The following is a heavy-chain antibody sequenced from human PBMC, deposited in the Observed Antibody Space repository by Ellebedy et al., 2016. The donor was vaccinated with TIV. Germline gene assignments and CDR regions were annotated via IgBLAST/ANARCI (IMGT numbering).Heavy chain of an antibody. CDR2: IWYDGSNK. Sequence: GESLKISCAASGFTFSTYGMHSVRQAPGKGLEWVALIWYDGSNKYYADSVKGRFTISRDNSKNTLYLQMNSLRAEDTAVYYCARGQWLGPFDYWGQGTLVTVSS. D-gene: IGHD6-19*01. CDR1: GFTFSTYG. CDR3: ARGQWLGPFDY. J-gene: IGHJ4*02. V-gene: IGHV3-33*08.